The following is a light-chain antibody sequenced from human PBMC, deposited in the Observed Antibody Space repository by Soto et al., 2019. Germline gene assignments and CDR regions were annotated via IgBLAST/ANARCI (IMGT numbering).Light chain of an antibody. J-gene: IGKJ1*01. CDR2: DAS. Sequence: EIVLTQSPGTLSLSPGERATLSCRASQSVSSSSLAWYQQKRGQAPRLLIHDASSRATSIPDRFSGSGSGTDFTLTISRLEPEDFAVYYCQQYGGSPRTFGQGPKVDIK. V-gene: IGKV3-20*01. CDR1: QSVSSSS. CDR3: QQYGGSPRT.